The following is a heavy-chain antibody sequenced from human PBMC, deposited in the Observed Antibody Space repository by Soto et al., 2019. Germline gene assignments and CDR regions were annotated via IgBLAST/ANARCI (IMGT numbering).Heavy chain of an antibody. CDR2: TYYRSKWYN. CDR3: AKSTGSSWSFDY. Sequence: PSQTLSLTCAISGDSVSSNSAAWNWIRQSPSRGLEWLGRTYYRSKWYNDYAVSVKGRITFNPDTSKNQFSLQLNSVTPEDTAVYYCAKSTGSSWSFDYWGQGTLVTVSS. CDR1: GDSVSSNSAA. J-gene: IGHJ4*02. D-gene: IGHD6-13*01. V-gene: IGHV6-1*01.